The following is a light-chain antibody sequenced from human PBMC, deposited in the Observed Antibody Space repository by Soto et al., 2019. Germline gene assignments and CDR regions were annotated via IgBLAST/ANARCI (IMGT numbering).Light chain of an antibody. V-gene: IGKV1-39*01. CDR1: ESINRH. Sequence: DIQMTQSPSSLSASVGDRVTITCRASESINRHLNWYQQKPGKAPKLLIYAASSLQNGVPSRFSGSGSGTAFSLTISNLQPEDFATYYCQQSYSNLPITFGQGTRLEIK. CDR2: AAS. J-gene: IGKJ5*01. CDR3: QQSYSNLPIT.